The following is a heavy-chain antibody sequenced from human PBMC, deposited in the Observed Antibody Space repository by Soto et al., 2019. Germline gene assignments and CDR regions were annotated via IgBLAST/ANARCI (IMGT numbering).Heavy chain of an antibody. Sequence: GGSLRLSCAASGFTFSSYSMNWVRQAPGKWLEWVSSISSSSSYIYYADSVKGRFTISRDNAKNSLYLQMNSLRAEDTAVYYCARGQWLWFGELFYYYYGMDVWGQGXTVTVSS. J-gene: IGHJ6*02. CDR3: ARGQWLWFGELFYYYYGMDV. CDR2: ISSSSSYI. V-gene: IGHV3-21*01. CDR1: GFTFSSYS. D-gene: IGHD3-10*01.